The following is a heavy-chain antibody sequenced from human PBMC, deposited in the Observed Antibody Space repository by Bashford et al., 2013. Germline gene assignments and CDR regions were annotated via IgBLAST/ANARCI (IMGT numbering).Heavy chain of an antibody. V-gene: IGHV3-33*01. D-gene: IGHD6-19*01. CDR3: ARANLYSSGWSTGNFDY. CDR2: IWYDGSNK. Sequence: WSGQAPGKGLEWVAVIWYDGSNKYYADSVKGRFTISRDNSKNTLYLQMNSLRAEDTAVYYCARANLYSSGWSTGNFDYWGQGTLVTVSS. J-gene: IGHJ4*02.